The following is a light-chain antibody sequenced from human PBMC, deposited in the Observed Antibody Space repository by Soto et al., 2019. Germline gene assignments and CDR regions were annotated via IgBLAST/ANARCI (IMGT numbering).Light chain of an antibody. CDR2: GVS. Sequence: DIQMTQSPSSLSASVGDRVTITCRASQGVANYLGWYQQKPGKVPKALIYGVSTLQSGVPSRFSGSGSDTDFTLSFSSVQPEDAATYYCQHYRSALMTFGQGTKVEIK. CDR1: QGVANY. CDR3: QHYRSALMT. V-gene: IGKV1-27*01. J-gene: IGKJ1*01.